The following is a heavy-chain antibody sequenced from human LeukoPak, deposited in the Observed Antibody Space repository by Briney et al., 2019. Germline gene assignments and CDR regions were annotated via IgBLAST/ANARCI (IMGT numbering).Heavy chain of an antibody. CDR1: GGSISSYY. CDR3: ARVRTRYSGYDPDYYFDY. J-gene: IGHJ4*02. CDR2: IYYSGRT. V-gene: IGHV4-59*12. D-gene: IGHD5-12*01. Sequence: SETLSLTCTVSGGSISSYYWSWIRQPPGKGLEWIGYIYYSGRTNYNPSLKSRVTISVDRSKNQFSLKLSSVTAADTAVYYCARVRTRYSGYDPDYYFDYWGQGTLVTVSS.